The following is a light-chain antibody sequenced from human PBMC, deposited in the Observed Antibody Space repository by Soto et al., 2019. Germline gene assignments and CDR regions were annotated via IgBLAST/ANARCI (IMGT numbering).Light chain of an antibody. CDR1: SSNIGAGYD. CDR2: GNS. CDR3: QSYDSSLSALVV. Sequence: QSVLTQPPSVSGAPGQRVTISCTGSSSNIGAGYDVHWYQQLPGTAPKLLIYGNSNRPSGVPDRFSGSTSGTSASLASTGLQAEDEADYYCQSYDSSLSALVVFGGGTKLTVL. V-gene: IGLV1-40*01. J-gene: IGLJ2*01.